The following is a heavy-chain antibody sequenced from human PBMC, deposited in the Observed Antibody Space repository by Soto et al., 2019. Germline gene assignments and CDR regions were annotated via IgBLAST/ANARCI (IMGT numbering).Heavy chain of an antibody. CDR2: IGTAGDT. Sequence: AGSLRLSCEASGFTFSGFDMHWVRQPTGKGLEWVSSIGTAGDTYYAVSVKGRFTISRDNAKNSLSLQMNSLRAGDMAVYFCAKSQEIGTHFFDSWGQGTQVTVSS. CDR1: GFTFSGFD. V-gene: IGHV3-13*01. J-gene: IGHJ4*02. CDR3: AKSQEIGTHFFDS. D-gene: IGHD6-13*01.